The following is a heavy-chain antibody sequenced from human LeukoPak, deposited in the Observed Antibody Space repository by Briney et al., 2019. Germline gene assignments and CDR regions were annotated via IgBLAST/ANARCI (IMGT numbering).Heavy chain of an antibody. CDR1: GGSISNYY. CDR3: ARDLASCAGDCYSDGFDY. Sequence: PSETLSLTCTVSGGSISNYYWSWIRQPPGKGLEWIGSIYHGGSTYYNPSLRSRVIVSVDTSKNHFSLKMSSVTAADTAVYYCARDLASCAGDCYSDGFDYWGQGTLVTVSS. J-gene: IGHJ4*02. V-gene: IGHV4-59*04. D-gene: IGHD2-21*02. CDR2: IYHGGST.